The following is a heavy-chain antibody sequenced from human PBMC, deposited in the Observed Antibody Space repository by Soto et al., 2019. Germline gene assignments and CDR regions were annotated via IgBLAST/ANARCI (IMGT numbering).Heavy chain of an antibody. CDR3: AKDLSGNSSGWYYFDY. CDR2: ISGSGGST. V-gene: IGHV3-23*01. D-gene: IGHD6-19*01. CDR1: GFTFSSYA. Sequence: RGSLRLSCAASGFTFSSYAMSWVRQAPGKGLEWVSAISGSGGSTYYADSVKGRFTISRDNSKNTLYLQMNSLRAEDTAVYYCAKDLSGNSSGWYYFDYWGQGTLVTVSS. J-gene: IGHJ4*02.